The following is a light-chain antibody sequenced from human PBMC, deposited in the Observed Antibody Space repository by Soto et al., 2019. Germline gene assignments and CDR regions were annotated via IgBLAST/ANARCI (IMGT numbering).Light chain of an antibody. CDR1: QSIMNY. Sequence: EIVLTQSPATLSLSPGERATLSCRASQSIMNYLAWYQHKPGQTPRLLIYDASNRAADIPARFSGNGSGTDFSLTISRLEPEDFAVYYCQQYGGSPRTFGQGTKVDI. CDR2: DAS. J-gene: IGKJ1*01. V-gene: IGKV3-20*01. CDR3: QQYGGSPRT.